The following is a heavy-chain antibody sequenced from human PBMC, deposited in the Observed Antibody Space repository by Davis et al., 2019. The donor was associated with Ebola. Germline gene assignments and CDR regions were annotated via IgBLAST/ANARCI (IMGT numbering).Heavy chain of an antibody. J-gene: IGHJ4*02. CDR1: GFTSSDYY. V-gene: IGHV3-11*01. D-gene: IGHD2-8*02. Sequence: PGGSLRLSCAASGFTSSDYYMSWIRQAPGKGLEWVSYISSSGSTIYYADSVKGRFTISRDNAKNSLYLQMNSLGVDDTAVYYCAKATTGNAPSFEHWGQGVLVTVSS. CDR2: ISSSGSTI. CDR3: AKATTGNAPSFEH.